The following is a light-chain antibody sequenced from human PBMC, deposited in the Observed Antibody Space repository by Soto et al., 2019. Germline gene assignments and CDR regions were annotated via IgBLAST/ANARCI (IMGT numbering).Light chain of an antibody. V-gene: IGLV1-44*01. CDR1: SSNIGSNT. CDR2: SNN. CDR3: AAWDDSLNGAGV. J-gene: IGLJ2*01. Sequence: QSVLTQPPSASGTPGQRVTISCSGSSSNIGSNTVNWYQQLPGTAPKLLIYSNNQRPSGVPDRFSGSKSGTSASLAISGVQSEDEADYYCAAWDDSLNGAGVFGGGTKLTVL.